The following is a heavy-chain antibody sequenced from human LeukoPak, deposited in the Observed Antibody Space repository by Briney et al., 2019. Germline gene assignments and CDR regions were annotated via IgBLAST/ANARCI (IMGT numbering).Heavy chain of an antibody. D-gene: IGHD3-10*01. CDR2: IYTSGST. Sequence: SETLSLTCTVSGGSISSYYWSWIRQPAGKGLEWIGRIYTSGSTNYNPALKSRVTMSVDTSKSQFSLKLSSVTAADTAVYYCAREGSGSYSPNFDYWGQGTLVTVSS. V-gene: IGHV4-4*07. CDR3: AREGSGSYSPNFDY. CDR1: GGSISSYY. J-gene: IGHJ4*02.